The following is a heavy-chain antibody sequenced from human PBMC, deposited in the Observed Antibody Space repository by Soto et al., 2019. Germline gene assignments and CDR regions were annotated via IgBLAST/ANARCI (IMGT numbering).Heavy chain of an antibody. CDR2: IKEDGSDK. V-gene: IGHV3-7*04. CDR1: GFTFSSYF. Sequence: GGSLRLSCAVSGFTFSSYFMSWVRQAPGKGLEWVAYIKEDGSDKYYVDSVKGRFTISRDNAKSSLYLQMNSLRAEDTAVYYCARGGVPAAMSYWGQGTLVTVSS. J-gene: IGHJ4*02. D-gene: IGHD2-2*01. CDR3: ARGGVPAAMSY.